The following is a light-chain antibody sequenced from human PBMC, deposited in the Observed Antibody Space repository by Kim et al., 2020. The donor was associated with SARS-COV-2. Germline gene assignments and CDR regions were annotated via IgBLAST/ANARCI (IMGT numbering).Light chain of an antibody. J-gene: IGLJ2*01. CDR2: SNN. CDR3: AAWDDSLKGV. CDR1: SANIGSNT. Sequence: PGQRVTLSCSGSSANIGSNTVNWYQQLPGTAPKLLIYSNNQRPSGVPDRFSGSKSGTSASLAISGLQSEDEADYYCAAWDDSLKGVFGGGTKLTVL. V-gene: IGLV1-44*01.